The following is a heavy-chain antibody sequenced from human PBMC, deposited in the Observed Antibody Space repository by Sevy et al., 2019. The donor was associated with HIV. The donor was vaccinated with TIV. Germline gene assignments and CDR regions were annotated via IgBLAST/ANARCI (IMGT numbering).Heavy chain of an antibody. CDR1: GFTLTNEF. CDR2: VYSGGAT. V-gene: IGHV3-53*01. Sequence: GGSLRLSCAVSGFTLTNEFFSWVRQAPGKGLEWVAVVYSGGATYYEDSVKGRFTISRDKSKNTRYLQMKSLRAGDTAVYYCARVGYCRGGTCFSGFYYAMDVWGQGTTVTVSS. D-gene: IGHD2-15*01. J-gene: IGHJ6*02. CDR3: ARVGYCRGGTCFSGFYYAMDV.